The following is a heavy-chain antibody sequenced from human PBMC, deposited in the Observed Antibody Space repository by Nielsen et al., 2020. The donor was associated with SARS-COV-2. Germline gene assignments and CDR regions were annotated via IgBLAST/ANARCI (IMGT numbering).Heavy chain of an antibody. Sequence: WIRQPPGKALEWLAHIFSNDEKSYSTSLKSRLTISKDTSKSQVVLTMTNMDPLDTGTYYCARSVRRGCSSTSCYTFSWFDPWGQGTLVTVSS. V-gene: IGHV2-26*01. CDR2: IFSNDEK. J-gene: IGHJ5*02. D-gene: IGHD2-2*02. CDR3: ARSVRRGCSSTSCYTFSWFDP.